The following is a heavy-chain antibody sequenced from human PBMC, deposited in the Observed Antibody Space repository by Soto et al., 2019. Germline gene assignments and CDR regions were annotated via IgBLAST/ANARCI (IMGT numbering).Heavy chain of an antibody. CDR3: ATEIAAAAAFDY. D-gene: IGHD6-13*01. CDR1: GYTLTELS. V-gene: IGHV1-24*01. CDR2: FDPEDGET. Sequence: ASVKVSCKVSGYTLTELSMHWVRQAPGKGLEWMGGFDPEDGETIYAQKFQGRVTMIEDTSTDTAYMELSSLRSEDTAVYYCATEIAAAAAFDYWGQGTLVTVSS. J-gene: IGHJ4*02.